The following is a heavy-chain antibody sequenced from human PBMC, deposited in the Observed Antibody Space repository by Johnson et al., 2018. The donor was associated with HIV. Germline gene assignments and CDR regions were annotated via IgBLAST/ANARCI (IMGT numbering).Heavy chain of an antibody. V-gene: IGHV3-9*01. J-gene: IGHJ3*02. CDR3: AKGGYCSGGSCYPDAFDI. Sequence: VQLVESGGGLVQPGRSLRLSCAASGFTFDDYAMHWVRQAPGKGLEWVSGISWNSGSIGYADSVKGRFTISRDNAKNSLYLQMNSLIAEDTALYYCAKGGYCSGGSCYPDAFDIWGQGTMVTVSS. CDR1: GFTFDDYA. D-gene: IGHD2-15*01. CDR2: ISWNSGSI.